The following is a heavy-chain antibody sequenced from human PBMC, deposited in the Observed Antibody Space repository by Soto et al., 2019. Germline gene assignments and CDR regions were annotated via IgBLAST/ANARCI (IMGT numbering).Heavy chain of an antibody. J-gene: IGHJ4*01. Sequence: SGTGSGCGIANYSIICVCLRLGKGLEWMVRIDPSDSYTNYSPSFQGQVTISADKSINTAYLQWSSLKASDTAMYSCARLISGSYRAFDYWGQGTLVTVSS. V-gene: IGHV5-10-1*04. CDR1: GCGIANYS. CDR3: ARLISGSYRAFDY. D-gene: IGHD1-26*01. CDR2: IDPSDSYT.